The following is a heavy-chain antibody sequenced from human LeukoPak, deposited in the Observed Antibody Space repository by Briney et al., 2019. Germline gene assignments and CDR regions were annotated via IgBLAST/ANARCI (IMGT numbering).Heavy chain of an antibody. CDR3: AKDSNTGGYSFDS. D-gene: IGHD5-12*01. V-gene: IGHV3-43*01. J-gene: IGHJ4*02. Sequence: PGGSLRLSCAASGFTFHHYSMHWVRHPPGKGLEWVSLISWDGAITYYADSVRGRFTISRDNSKNSLSLEMNSLRTEDTALYYCAKDSNTGGYSFDSWGQGTLVTVSS. CDR2: ISWDGAIT. CDR1: GFTFHHYS.